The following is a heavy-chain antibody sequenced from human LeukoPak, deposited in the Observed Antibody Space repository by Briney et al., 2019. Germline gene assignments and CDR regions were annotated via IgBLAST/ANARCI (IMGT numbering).Heavy chain of an antibody. CDR3: ARTHGGAGSPNNFDY. CDR2: LYSGGST. CDR1: GFTVSSDY. Sequence: GGSLRLSCAAAGFTVSSDYMSWVRQAPGKGPEWVSTLYSGGSTYYADSVKGRFTISRDHSKNTVYLQMNSLRAEDTALYYCARTHGGAGSPNNFDYWGQGTLVTVSS. D-gene: IGHD3-10*01. J-gene: IGHJ4*02. V-gene: IGHV3-53*01.